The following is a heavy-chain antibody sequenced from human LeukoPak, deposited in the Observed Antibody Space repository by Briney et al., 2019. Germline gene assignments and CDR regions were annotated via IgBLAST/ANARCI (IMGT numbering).Heavy chain of an antibody. J-gene: IGHJ4*02. Sequence: ASVKFSCKASGYTFTSYYMHWVRQAPGQGLEWMGWINPNSGGTNYAQKFQGRVTMTRDTSISTAYMELSRLRSDDTAVYYCARAVENWNYVHFDYWGQGTLVTVSS. CDR2: INPNSGGT. CDR1: GYTFTSYY. D-gene: IGHD1-7*01. V-gene: IGHV1-2*02. CDR3: ARAVENWNYVHFDY.